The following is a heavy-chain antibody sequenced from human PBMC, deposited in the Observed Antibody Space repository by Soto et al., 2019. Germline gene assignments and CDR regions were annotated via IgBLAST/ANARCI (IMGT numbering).Heavy chain of an antibody. D-gene: IGHD5-12*01. CDR2: INPNGGGT. Sequence: VQLVQSGAEVKKPGASVKVSCKTSGDSFNDYYIHWVRQAPGQGLEWMGWINPNGGGTKYAQKFQGPVKVTRDTSIRTVYMDLSSLRSGDTAVYYCARESGGATATLDYYYFYMDVWGKGTTVTVSS. J-gene: IGHJ6*03. CDR1: GDSFNDYY. CDR3: ARESGGATATLDYYYFYMDV. V-gene: IGHV1-2*02.